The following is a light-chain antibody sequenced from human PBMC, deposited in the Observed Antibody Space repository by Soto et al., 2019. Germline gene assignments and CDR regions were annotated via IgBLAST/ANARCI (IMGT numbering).Light chain of an antibody. Sequence: DIQMTQSPSTLSASVGDRVTITCRASQSINSWLAWYQQKPGKAPNLLIHKAPNLERGVPSRFSGSGAGTEFTLTMSSLQPDVFAAYYCQQYKAYPGTFGRGIKVEIK. CDR1: QSINSW. V-gene: IGKV1-5*03. CDR2: KAP. J-gene: IGKJ1*01. CDR3: QQYKAYPGT.